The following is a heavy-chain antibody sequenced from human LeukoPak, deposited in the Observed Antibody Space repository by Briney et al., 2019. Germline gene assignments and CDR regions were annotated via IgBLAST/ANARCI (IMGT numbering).Heavy chain of an antibody. V-gene: IGHV3-49*04. CDR2: IRSKTYGGTT. Sequence: GGSLRLXCTASGFTFGDYAMSWVRQAPGKGLEWVGFIRSKTYGGTTEYAASVKGRFIFSRDDSKSIAYLQMNSLKTEDTAVYYCTRIRIVVVPAATEVFDYWGPGTLVTVSS. D-gene: IGHD2-2*01. CDR3: TRIRIVVVPAATEVFDY. J-gene: IGHJ4*02. CDR1: GFTFGDYA.